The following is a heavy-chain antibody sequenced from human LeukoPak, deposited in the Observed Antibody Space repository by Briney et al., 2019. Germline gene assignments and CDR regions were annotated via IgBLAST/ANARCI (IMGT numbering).Heavy chain of an antibody. CDR1: GFTFSDYY. CDR3: ARETVAGTFDC. D-gene: IGHD6-19*01. CDR2: ISPSGDII. J-gene: IGHJ4*02. V-gene: IGHV3-11*01. Sequence: GGSLRLSCAASGFTFSDYYISWIRQAPGKGLEWVSDISPSGDIISYADSVKGRFIISRDYAKESLHLQMNSLRVEDSADYYCARETVAGTFDCWGQGTQVTVSS.